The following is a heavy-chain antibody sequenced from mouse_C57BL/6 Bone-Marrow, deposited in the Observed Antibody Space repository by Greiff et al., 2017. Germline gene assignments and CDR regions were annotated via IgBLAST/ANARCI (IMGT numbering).Heavy chain of an antibody. J-gene: IGHJ3*01. CDR3: ARSNYYGTQFAY. Sequence: EVKVVDSGGGLVKPGGSLKLSCAASGFTFSSYAMSWVRQTPEKRLEWVATISDGGSYTYYPDNVKGRFTISRDNAKNNLYLQMSHLKSEDTAMYYCARSNYYGTQFAYWGQGTLVTVSA. CDR2: ISDGGSYT. CDR1: GFTFSSYA. D-gene: IGHD1-1*01. V-gene: IGHV5-4*03.